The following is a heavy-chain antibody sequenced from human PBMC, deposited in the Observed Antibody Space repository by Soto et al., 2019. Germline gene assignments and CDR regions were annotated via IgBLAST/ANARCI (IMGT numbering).Heavy chain of an antibody. CDR1: GFTVSSNY. CDR3: ARDVGVSDAFDI. CDR2: IYSGGST. J-gene: IGHJ3*02. V-gene: IGHV3-53*01. Sequence: VGSLRLSCAASGFTVSSNYMSWVRQAPGKGLEWVSVIYSGGSTYYADSVKGRFTISRDNSKNTLYLQMNSLRAEDTAVYYCARDVGVSDAFDIWGQGTMVTVSS. D-gene: IGHD1-26*01.